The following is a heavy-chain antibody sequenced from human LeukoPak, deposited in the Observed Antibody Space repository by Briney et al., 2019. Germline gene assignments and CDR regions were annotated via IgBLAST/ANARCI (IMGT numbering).Heavy chain of an antibody. CDR3: ARDTTPCDY. J-gene: IGHJ4*02. Sequence: PGGSLRLSCAASGFTFSSYAMSWVRQAPGKGLEWVSAISGSVGSTYYADSVKGRFPISRDNAKNSLYLQMNSLRAEDTAVYYCARDTTPCDYWGQGTLVTVSS. D-gene: IGHD1-26*01. CDR2: ISGSVGST. CDR1: GFTFSSYA. V-gene: IGHV3-23*01.